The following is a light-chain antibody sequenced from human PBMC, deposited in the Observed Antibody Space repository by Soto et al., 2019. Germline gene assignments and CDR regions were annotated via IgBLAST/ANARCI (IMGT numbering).Light chain of an antibody. Sequence: EILTTQSPATLSVSPGDSATLSGRASRSVDTDLAWYQQKPGQAPRLLIYGASTRPTGIPDRFSGSGSGTDFTLTISRLEPEDFAVYVCQQYGSSQLTFGGGTKVDIK. CDR2: GAS. J-gene: IGKJ4*01. CDR1: RSVDTD. V-gene: IGKV3D-15*01. CDR3: QQYGSSQLT.